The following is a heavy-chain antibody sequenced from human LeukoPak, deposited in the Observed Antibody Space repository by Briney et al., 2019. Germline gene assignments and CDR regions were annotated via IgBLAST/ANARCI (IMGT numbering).Heavy chain of an antibody. D-gene: IGHD6-19*01. Sequence: NASETLSLTCAVYGGSFSGYYWSWIRQPPGKGLEWIGEINHSGSTNYNPSLKGRVTISVDTSKNQFSLKLSSVTAADTAVYYCARHRAVAGIGYWGQGTLVTVSS. V-gene: IGHV4-34*01. CDR3: ARHRAVAGIGY. J-gene: IGHJ4*02. CDR1: GGSFSGYY. CDR2: INHSGST.